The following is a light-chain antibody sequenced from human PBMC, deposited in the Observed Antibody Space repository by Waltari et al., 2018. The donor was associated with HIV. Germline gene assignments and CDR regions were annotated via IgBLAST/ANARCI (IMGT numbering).Light chain of an antibody. Sequence: DIQMTQSPSSLSTSVGDRVTITCQASQDINTHLNWYQQIPGKAPDLLIFDASNLKTGVPSRFSGSGSGTYFTFTISSLQPEDIATYYCQQYYNLPRTFGQGTKLEIK. CDR3: QQYYNLPRT. CDR1: QDINTH. CDR2: DAS. V-gene: IGKV1-33*01. J-gene: IGKJ2*01.